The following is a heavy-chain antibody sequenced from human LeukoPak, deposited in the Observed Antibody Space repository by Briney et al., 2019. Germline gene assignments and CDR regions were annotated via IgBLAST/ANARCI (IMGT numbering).Heavy chain of an antibody. CDR3: ASGRGYYDSSGSHDAFDI. CDR2: ISSSGGST. Sequence: GGSLRLSCAASGFTFSSYAMSWVRQAPGKGLEWVSAISSSGGSTYYADSVKGRFTNSRDNSKNTLYLQMNSLRAEDTAVYYCASGRGYYDSSGSHDAFDIWGQGTMVTVSS. CDR1: GFTFSSYA. V-gene: IGHV3-23*01. D-gene: IGHD3-22*01. J-gene: IGHJ3*02.